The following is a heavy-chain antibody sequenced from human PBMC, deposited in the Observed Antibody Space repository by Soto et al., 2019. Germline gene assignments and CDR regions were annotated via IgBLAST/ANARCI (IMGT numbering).Heavy chain of an antibody. J-gene: IGHJ3*02. Sequence: PGGSLSLSCAASGSTFSSYAMSWVRQAPGKGLEWVSAISGSSGSTYYADSVKGRFTISKDNSKNTLYLQMNRLRAKDTAVYYCAKPLAAPLLRAFDSWGQGTLVTVSS. D-gene: IGHD6-6*01. CDR1: GSTFSSYA. CDR2: ISGSSGST. CDR3: AKPLAAPLLRAFDS. V-gene: IGHV3-23*01.